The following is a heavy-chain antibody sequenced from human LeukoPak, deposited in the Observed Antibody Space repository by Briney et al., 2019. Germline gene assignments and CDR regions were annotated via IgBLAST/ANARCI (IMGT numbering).Heavy chain of an antibody. CDR1: GYTFTSYG. V-gene: IGHV1-18*01. J-gene: IGHJ3*02. CDR3: ARDDEGSSWYGAFDI. CDR2: ISAYNGNT. D-gene: IGHD6-13*01. Sequence: GASVKVSCKASGYTFTSYGISWVRQAPGQGLEWMGWISAYNGNTNYAQKLQGRVTMTTDTSTSTAYMELRSLRSDDTAVYYCARDDEGSSWYGAFDIWGQGTMVTVSS.